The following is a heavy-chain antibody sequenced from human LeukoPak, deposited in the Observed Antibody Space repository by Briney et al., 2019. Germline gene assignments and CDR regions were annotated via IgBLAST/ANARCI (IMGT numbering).Heavy chain of an antibody. V-gene: IGHV3-30*02. CDR2: IRYDGSNK. CDR3: AKDRRGPHYFDY. CDR1: GFTFSSYG. J-gene: IGHJ4*02. Sequence: PGRSLRLSCAASGFTFSSYGMHWVRQAPGKGLEWVAFIRYDGSNKYYADSVKGRFTISRDNSKNTLYLQMNSLRAEDTAVYYCAKDRRGPHYFDYWGQGTLVTVSS. D-gene: IGHD5-12*01.